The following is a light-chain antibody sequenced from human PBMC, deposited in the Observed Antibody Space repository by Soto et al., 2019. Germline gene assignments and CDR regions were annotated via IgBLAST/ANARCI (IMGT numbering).Light chain of an antibody. CDR1: SSDVGGYNS. V-gene: IGLV2-8*01. CDR2: EVS. J-gene: IGLJ2*01. CDR3: SSFAGSDNVV. Sequence: QSALTQPPSASGSPGQSVTISCTETSSDVGGYNSVSWYQQHPGKAPKLMIYEVSKRPSGVPVRFSGSKSGNTASLTVSGLQAEDEADYYCSSFAGSDNVVFGGGTKLTVL.